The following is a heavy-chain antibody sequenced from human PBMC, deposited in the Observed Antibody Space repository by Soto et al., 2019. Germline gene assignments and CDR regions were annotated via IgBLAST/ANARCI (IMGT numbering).Heavy chain of an antibody. D-gene: IGHD6-13*01. CDR2: IWYDGSNK. J-gene: IGHJ4*02. V-gene: IGHV3-33*01. CDR1: GFTFSSYG. CDR3: ARGGSSSLDY. Sequence: QVQLVESGGGVVQPGRSLRLSCAASGFTFSSYGMHGVRQAPGKGLDWVAVIWYDGSNKYYADSVKGRFTISRDNSKHTLYLPMNSLRAEDTAVYYCARGGSSSLDYWCQGTLVTVSS.